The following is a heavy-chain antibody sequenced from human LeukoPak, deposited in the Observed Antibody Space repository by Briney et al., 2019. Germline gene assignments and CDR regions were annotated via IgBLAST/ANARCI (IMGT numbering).Heavy chain of an antibody. J-gene: IGHJ4*02. Sequence: GGSLRLSCAASGFTFSSYAMHWVRQAPGKGLEWVAVISYDGSNKYYADSVKGRFTISRDNSKNTLYLQMNSLRAEDTAVYYCARDAAYFDYWGQGTLVTVST. CDR1: GFTFSSYA. V-gene: IGHV3-30-3*01. D-gene: IGHD6-13*01. CDR2: ISYDGSNK. CDR3: ARDAAYFDY.